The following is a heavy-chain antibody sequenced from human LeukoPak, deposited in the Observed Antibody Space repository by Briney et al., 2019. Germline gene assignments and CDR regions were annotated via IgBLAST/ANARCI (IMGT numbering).Heavy chain of an antibody. CDR3: ARDNWNYGSSMDV. CDR2: IYYSGST. CDR1: GGSVSSYY. D-gene: IGHD1-7*01. J-gene: IGHJ6*02. Sequence: SETLSLTCTVSGGSVSSYYWSWIRQPPGKGLEWIGYIYYSGSTNYNPSLKSRVTISVDTSKNQFSLKLSSVTAADTAVYHCARDNWNYGSSMDVWGRGTTVTVSS. V-gene: IGHV4-59*02.